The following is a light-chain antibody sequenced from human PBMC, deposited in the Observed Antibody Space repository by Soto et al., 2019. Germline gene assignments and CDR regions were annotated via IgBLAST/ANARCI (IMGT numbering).Light chain of an antibody. Sequence: DIPMTQSPSSLSASVGDRVTITCQASQDISHYLNWYQQKPGKAPKLLIYDASNLETGVPSRFSGSGSGTDFTFTISSLQPEDIATYYCQQYDNLPPFTCGPGTKVDIK. CDR1: QDISHY. CDR2: DAS. J-gene: IGKJ3*01. CDR3: QQYDNLPPFT. V-gene: IGKV1-33*01.